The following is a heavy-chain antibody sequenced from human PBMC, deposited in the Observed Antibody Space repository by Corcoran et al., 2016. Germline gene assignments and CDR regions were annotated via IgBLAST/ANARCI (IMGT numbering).Heavy chain of an antibody. Sequence: QVQLVESGGGVVQPGRSLRLSCAASGFTFSSYGMHWVRQAPGKGLEWVAVISYDGSNKYYADSVKGRFTISRDNSKNTLYLQMNSLRAEETDEYYCAKFCSTTSCYEDYGMDVWGQGTTVTVSS. CDR1: GFTFSSYG. CDR3: AKFCSTTSCYEDYGMDV. V-gene: IGHV3-30*18. CDR2: ISYDGSNK. J-gene: IGHJ6*02. D-gene: IGHD2-2*01.